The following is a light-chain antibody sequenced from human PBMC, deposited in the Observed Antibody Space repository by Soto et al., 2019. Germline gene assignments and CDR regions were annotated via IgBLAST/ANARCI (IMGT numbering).Light chain of an antibody. CDR2: DAS. J-gene: IGKJ5*01. CDR3: QQRSTWPT. Sequence: EIVLTQSPGTLAVSPGERATLSCRASQSVGSSLAWYQQEPGQAPRLLIYDASVRATGTPARFSGSGSGTDFTLTISSLEPEDFALYYCQQRSTWPTFGQGTRLEIK. CDR1: QSVGSS. V-gene: IGKV3-11*01.